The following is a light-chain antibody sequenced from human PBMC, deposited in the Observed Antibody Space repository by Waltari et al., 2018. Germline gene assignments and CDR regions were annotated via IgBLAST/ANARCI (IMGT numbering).Light chain of an antibody. CDR1: QSLLYSSNNENF. CDR3: LQHNSFPRT. V-gene: IGKV4-1*01. CDR2: WAS. J-gene: IGKJ1*01. Sequence: DIVMTPSPDSLAVSLGERATINCKSSQSLLYSSNNENFLAWYQQRPGQPPKLLIYWASTREPGVPDRFSGSGSGTDFTLTISSLQPDDFATYFCLQHNSFPRTFGQGTKVEIK.